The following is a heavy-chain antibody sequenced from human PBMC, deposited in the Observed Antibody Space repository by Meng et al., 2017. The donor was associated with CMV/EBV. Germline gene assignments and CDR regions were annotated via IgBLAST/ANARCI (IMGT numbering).Heavy chain of an antibody. J-gene: IGHJ6*02. Sequence: GESLKISCAASGFTFSSYAMHWVRQAPGKGLEWVAGISYDGSNKYYADSVKGRFTISRDNSKNTLYLQMNSLRAEDTAVYYCARDGEVVGTTVTTLDYYYGMDVWGQGTTVTVSS. D-gene: IGHD4-17*01. V-gene: IGHV3-30*04. CDR3: ARDGEVVGTTVTTLDYYYGMDV. CDR1: GFTFSSYA. CDR2: ISYDGSNK.